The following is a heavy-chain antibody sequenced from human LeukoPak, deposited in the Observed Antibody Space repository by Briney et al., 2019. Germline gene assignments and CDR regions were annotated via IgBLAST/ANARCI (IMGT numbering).Heavy chain of an antibody. V-gene: IGHV4-38-2*01. CDR1: GYSISSGYY. J-gene: IGHJ4*02. CDR3: ARQPDSSGYYIGY. CDR2: FSHSGST. Sequence: SETLSLTCAVSGYSISSGYYWGWIRQPPGKGLEWIGSFSHSGSTFYNPSLKSLVTIPVDTPKNQFSLKRRSVTAGDTTCFHCARQPDSSGYYIGYWGQGTLVTVSS. D-gene: IGHD3-22*01.